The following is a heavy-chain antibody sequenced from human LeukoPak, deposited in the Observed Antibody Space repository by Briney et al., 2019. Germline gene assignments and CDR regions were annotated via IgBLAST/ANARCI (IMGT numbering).Heavy chain of an antibody. CDR3: ARETYYDILTGYYSGGYFDY. CDR1: GGSISSSNW. J-gene: IGHJ4*02. D-gene: IGHD3-9*01. Sequence: SETLSLTCAVSGGSISSSNWWSWVRRPPGKGLEWIGEIYHSGSTNYNPSLKSRVTISVDTSKNQFSLKLSSVTAADTAVYYCARETYYDILTGYYSGGYFDYWGQGTLVTVSS. CDR2: IYHSGST. V-gene: IGHV4-4*02.